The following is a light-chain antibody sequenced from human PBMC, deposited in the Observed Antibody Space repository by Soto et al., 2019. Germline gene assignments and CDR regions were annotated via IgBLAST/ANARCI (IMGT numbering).Light chain of an antibody. CDR3: SSYTSSSTLLYV. V-gene: IGLV2-14*01. Sequence: QSALTQPASGSGSPGQSITISCTGTSSDVGGYNYVSWYQQHPGKAPKLMIYDVSNRPSWVSNRFSGSKSGNTASLTISGLQAEDEADYYCSSYTSSSTLLYVFGTGTKLTVL. CDR1: SSDVGGYNY. CDR2: DVS. J-gene: IGLJ1*01.